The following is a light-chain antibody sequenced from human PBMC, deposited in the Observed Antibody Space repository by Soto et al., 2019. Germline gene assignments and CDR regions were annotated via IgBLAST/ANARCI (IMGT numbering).Light chain of an antibody. V-gene: IGKV3-15*01. J-gene: IGKJ5*01. CDR3: MQSTQLPPT. Sequence: IVMTQSPATLSVSPGERATLSCRASHNINENLAWYQQKPGQAPRLLMFRTSTRATGFPPRFSGGGSGTEFTLEISRVETDDVGIYYCMQSTQLPPTFGQGTRLGIE. CDR1: HNINEN. CDR2: RTS.